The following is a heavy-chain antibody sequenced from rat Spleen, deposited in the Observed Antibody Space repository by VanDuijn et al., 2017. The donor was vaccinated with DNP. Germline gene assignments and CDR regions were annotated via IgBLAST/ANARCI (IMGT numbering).Heavy chain of an antibody. J-gene: IGHJ4*01. CDR2: VNSAGTT. D-gene: IGHD1-4*01. V-gene: IGHV3-3*01. CDR3: ARWPGYNPPYAMDA. CDR1: GYSITSSYR. Sequence: EVQLQESGPGLVKTSQSLSLTCSVTGYSITSSYRWNWIRKFPGNKLEWMGSVNSAGTTNYNPSLKSRISIPRDTSKNQLFLQVNSVTTEDTATYYCARWPGYNPPYAMDAWGQGTSVTVSS.